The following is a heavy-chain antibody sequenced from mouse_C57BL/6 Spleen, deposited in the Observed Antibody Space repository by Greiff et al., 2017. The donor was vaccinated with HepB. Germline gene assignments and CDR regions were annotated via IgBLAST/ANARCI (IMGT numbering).Heavy chain of an antibody. D-gene: IGHD1-1*01. Sequence: EVQLKESGPGLAKPSQTLSLTCSVTGYSITSDYWNWIRKFPGNKLEYMGYISYSGSTYYNPSLKSRISISRDTSKNQYYLQLNSVTTEDTATYYCARSLYYYGSSWYYFDYWGQGTTLTFSS. J-gene: IGHJ2*01. CDR1: GYSITSDY. CDR3: ARSLYYYGSSWYYFDY. CDR2: ISYSGST. V-gene: IGHV3-8*01.